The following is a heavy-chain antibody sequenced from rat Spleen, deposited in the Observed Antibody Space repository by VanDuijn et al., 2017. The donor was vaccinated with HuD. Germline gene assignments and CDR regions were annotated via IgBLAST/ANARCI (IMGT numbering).Heavy chain of an antibody. CDR3: ARETGYNSYFDY. D-gene: IGHD4-1*01. V-gene: IGHV5-7*01. Sequence: EVQLVESGGGLVQPGRSLRLSCVASGFTFSDYNMAWVRQAPKKGLEWVATISYDGTATYYRDSVKGRFTLSRDNAKSTLYLQMDSLTSEDTATYYCARETGYNSYFDYWGQGVMVTVSS. CDR1: GFTFSDYN. CDR2: ISYDGTAT. J-gene: IGHJ2*01.